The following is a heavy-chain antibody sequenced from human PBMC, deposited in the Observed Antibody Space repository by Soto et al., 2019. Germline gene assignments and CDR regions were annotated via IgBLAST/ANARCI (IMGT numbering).Heavy chain of an antibody. CDR3: ARASGGYYKVALGY. CDR2: ISSSSSTI. D-gene: IGHD3-9*01. J-gene: IGHJ4*02. CDR1: GFTFSSYS. V-gene: IGHV3-48*01. Sequence: EVQLVESGGGLVQPGGSLRLSCAASGFTFSSYSMNWVRQAPGKGLEWVSYISSSSSTIYYADSVKGRFTISRDNAKNSLYLQMNSLRAEDTAVYYCARASGGYYKVALGYWGQGTLVTVSS.